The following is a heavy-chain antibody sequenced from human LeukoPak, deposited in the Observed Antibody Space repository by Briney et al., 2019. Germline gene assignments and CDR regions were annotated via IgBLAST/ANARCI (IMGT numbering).Heavy chain of an antibody. CDR2: ITWNSGRL. CDR3: AKGAQQFNYFDY. D-gene: IGHD4-4*01. Sequence: GGSLRLSCAPSGFKFDDYAMHWVRQAPGMGLEWISGITWNSGRLDYADSVKGRFTISRDGDKKSLYLQMNSLRPEDTAVYFCAKGAQQFNYFDYWGPGTLVTVSS. J-gene: IGHJ4*02. CDR1: GFKFDDYA. V-gene: IGHV3-9*01.